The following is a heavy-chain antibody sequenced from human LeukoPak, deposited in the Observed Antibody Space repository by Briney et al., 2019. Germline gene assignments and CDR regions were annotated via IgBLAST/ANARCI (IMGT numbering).Heavy chain of an antibody. Sequence: GGSLRLSCAASGFTFSNYAMTWVRQAPGKGLEWVSSITDRGGDTYYADSVKGRFTISRDNSKSTLYLQMNSLRAEDTAVYYCAKGKRGNYDYWGQGTLVTVSS. CDR2: ITDRGGDT. CDR1: GFTFSNYA. V-gene: IGHV3-23*01. D-gene: IGHD1-26*01. J-gene: IGHJ4*02. CDR3: AKGKRGNYDY.